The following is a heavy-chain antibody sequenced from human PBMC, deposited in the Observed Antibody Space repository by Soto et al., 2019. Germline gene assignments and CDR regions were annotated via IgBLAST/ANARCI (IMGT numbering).Heavy chain of an antibody. CDR2: VHNSGTT. Sequence: SETLSLTCTVSGGSISSGDYYWSWIRQHPGKDLEWIGYVHNSGTTYYIPPLKSRVTMSVDTSKNQLSLKVTSVTAADTAVYYCAREPSSSEGEDYWGQGTLVTVSS. CDR3: AREPSSSEGEDY. V-gene: IGHV4-31*03. CDR1: GGSISSGDYY. D-gene: IGHD6-6*01. J-gene: IGHJ4*02.